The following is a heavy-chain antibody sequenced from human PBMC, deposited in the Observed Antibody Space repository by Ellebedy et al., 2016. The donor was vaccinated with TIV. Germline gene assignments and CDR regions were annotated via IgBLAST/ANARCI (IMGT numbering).Heavy chain of an antibody. V-gene: IGHV3-30-3*01. CDR3: ARVNNPEVVVDY. J-gene: IGHJ4*02. D-gene: IGHD1-14*01. CDR2: ISNDGGNN. Sequence: GESLKISCAASGFVFSGYAMIWVRQPPGKGRDWLTVISNDGGNNYYAESVRGRFTISRDNSKDTLFLQMNTLRPEDTAIYYCARVNNPEVVVDYWGPGTLVSVSS. CDR1: GFVFSGYA.